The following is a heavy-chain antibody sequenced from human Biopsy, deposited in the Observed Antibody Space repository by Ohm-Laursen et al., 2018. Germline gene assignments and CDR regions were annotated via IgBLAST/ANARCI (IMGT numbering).Heavy chain of an antibody. Sequence: ASVKVSCKASGYSFTSYYMHWVRQAPGQGLEWMGMISPSGSTTSYPQIFQGRVTMTRDTSKSTVYMELSSLRSADTAVHFCARNTGWYGDLYYFDYWGQGTLVTVSS. V-gene: IGHV1-46*01. CDR1: GYSFTSYY. J-gene: IGHJ4*02. CDR2: ISPSGSTT. CDR3: ARNTGWYGDLYYFDY. D-gene: IGHD6-19*01.